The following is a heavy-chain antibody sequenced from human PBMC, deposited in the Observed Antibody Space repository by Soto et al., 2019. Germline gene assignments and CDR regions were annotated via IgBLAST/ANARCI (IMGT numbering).Heavy chain of an antibody. CDR1: GGSISSGDYY. V-gene: IGHV4-30-4*01. J-gene: IGHJ4*02. Sequence: QVQLQESGPGLVKPSQTLSLTCTVSGGSISSGDYYWSWIRQPPGKGLEWIGYIYYSGSTYYNPSLQSRVTISADTSKTQFPLRLSSVTAADTAVYYCARTLTRTTTEDHWRQGTLVTVSS. CDR3: ARTLTRTTTEDH. CDR2: IYYSGST. D-gene: IGHD1-7*01.